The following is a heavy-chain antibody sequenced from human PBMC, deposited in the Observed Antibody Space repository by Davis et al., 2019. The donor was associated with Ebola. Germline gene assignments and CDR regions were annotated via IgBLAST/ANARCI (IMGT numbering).Heavy chain of an antibody. V-gene: IGHV3-33*01. Sequence: GESLKISCAASGFTFSSYGLPSVRQPPGTGLERVAVICYDGRNQYYADSVKGRFTISKDNSKNTLYLQMNSLRAEDTAVYYCARDTYYYYNTMDVWGKGTTVTVSS. CDR3: ARDTYYYYNTMDV. CDR2: ICYDGRNQ. CDR1: GFTFSSYG. J-gene: IGHJ6*04.